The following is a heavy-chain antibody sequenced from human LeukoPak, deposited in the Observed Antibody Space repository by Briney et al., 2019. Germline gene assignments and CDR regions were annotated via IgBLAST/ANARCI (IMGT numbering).Heavy chain of an antibody. CDR2: INHSGTT. CDR1: GGSFNNYY. J-gene: IGHJ5*02. Sequence: PSETLTPTCGVYGGSFNNYYWNWIRQPPGKGLEWIGEINHSGTTHYNPSLKSRVTISIDTSKKQISLNLSSVTAADTAVYYCARGPGSGSYFAWFDPWGQGTLVAVSS. D-gene: IGHD3-10*01. V-gene: IGHV4-34*01. CDR3: ARGPGSGSYFAWFDP.